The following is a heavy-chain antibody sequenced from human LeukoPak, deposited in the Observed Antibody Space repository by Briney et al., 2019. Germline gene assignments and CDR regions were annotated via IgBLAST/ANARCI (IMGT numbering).Heavy chain of an antibody. D-gene: IGHD2-15*01. V-gene: IGHV1-69*13. Sequence: SVKVSCKASGGTFISYAISWVRQAPGQGLEWMGGIIPIFGTANYAQKFQGRVTITADESTSTAYMELSSLRSEDTAVYYCARSGGKVVAATQYYYYGMDVWGQGTTVTVSS. CDR1: GGTFISYA. CDR3: ARSGGKVVAATQYYYYGMDV. J-gene: IGHJ6*02. CDR2: IIPIFGTA.